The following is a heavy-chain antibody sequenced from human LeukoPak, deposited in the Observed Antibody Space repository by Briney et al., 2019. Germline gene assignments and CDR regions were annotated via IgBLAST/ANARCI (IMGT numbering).Heavy chain of an antibody. V-gene: IGHV4-39*07. Sequence: SETLSLTCTVSGGSISSSSYYWGWIRQPPGKGLEWIGSIYYSGSTYYNPSLKSRVTISVDTSKNQFSLKLSSVTAADTAVYYCARGGGDYDDAFDIWGQGTMVTVSS. CDR3: ARGGGDYDDAFDI. CDR2: IYYSGST. D-gene: IGHD4-17*01. CDR1: GGSISSSSYY. J-gene: IGHJ3*02.